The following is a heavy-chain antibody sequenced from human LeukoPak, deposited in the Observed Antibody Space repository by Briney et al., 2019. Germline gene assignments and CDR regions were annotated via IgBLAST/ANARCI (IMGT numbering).Heavy chain of an antibody. J-gene: IGHJ6*03. CDR2: INPNSGGT. CDR1: GYTFTSYY. D-gene: IGHD1-1*01. CDR3: ARVPTGTELYYYYMDV. V-gene: IGHV1-2*06. Sequence: ASVKVSCKASGYTFTSYYMHWVRQAPGQGLEWMGRINPNSGGTNYAQKFQGRVTMTRDTSTSTAYMELRSLRSDDTAVYYCARVPTGTELYYYYMDVWGKGTTVTVSS.